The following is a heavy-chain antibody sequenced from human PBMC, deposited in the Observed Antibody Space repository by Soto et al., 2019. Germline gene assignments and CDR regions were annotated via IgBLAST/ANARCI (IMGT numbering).Heavy chain of an antibody. CDR2: IYYSGST. CDR3: ARHEFGDYWRFDP. CDR1: GGSISSSSYY. J-gene: IGHJ5*02. V-gene: IGHV4-39*01. Sequence: SETLSLTCTVSGGSISSSSYYWGWLRQPPGKGLEWIGSIYYSGSTYYNPSLKSRVTISVDTSKNQFSLKLSSVTAADTAVYYCARHEFGDYWRFDPWGQGTLVTVSS. D-gene: IGHD4-17*01.